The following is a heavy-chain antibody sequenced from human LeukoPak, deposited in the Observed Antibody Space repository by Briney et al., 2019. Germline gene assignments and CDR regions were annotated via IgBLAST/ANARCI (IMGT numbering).Heavy chain of an antibody. V-gene: IGHV3-7*03. CDR1: GFTLGSNW. Sequence: GGSLRLSCAASGFTLGSNWMSWVRQAPGKGLEWVADIYEDGSEKYYVDSVKGRFTISRDNAKNSLYLQSSSLRAEYTAVYYWARAKVTTDYWGQGTRLPVSS. J-gene: IGHJ4*02. CDR2: IYEDGSEK. CDR3: ARAKVTTDY. D-gene: IGHD4-17*01.